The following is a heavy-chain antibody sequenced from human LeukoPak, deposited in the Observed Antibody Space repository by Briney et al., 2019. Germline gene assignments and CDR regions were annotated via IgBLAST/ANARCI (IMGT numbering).Heavy chain of an antibody. Sequence: GRSLRLSCAASGFTFSSYGMHWVRQAPGKGLEWVAVISYDGSNKYYADSVKGRFTISRDNSKDTLYLQMNSLRAEDTAVYYCARDLDSSGWNLDFGYWGQGTLVTVSS. CDR3: ARDLDSSGWNLDFGY. D-gene: IGHD6-19*01. J-gene: IGHJ4*02. CDR2: ISYDGSNK. CDR1: GFTFSSYG. V-gene: IGHV3-30*03.